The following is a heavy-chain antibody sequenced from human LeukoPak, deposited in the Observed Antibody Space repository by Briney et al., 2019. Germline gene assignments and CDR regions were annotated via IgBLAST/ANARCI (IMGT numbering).Heavy chain of an antibody. CDR3: ARPKSETGYDAFDI. Sequence: GESLKISCRASGYSFTSYWIAWVRQRPGKGLEWMGIIYLADSDTRYSRSFQGQVTISADTSIKTAYLQWSSLRASDTAMYYCARPKSETGYDAFDIWGQGTMVTVSS. CDR2: IYLADSDT. J-gene: IGHJ3*02. D-gene: IGHD2-15*01. CDR1: GYSFTSYW. V-gene: IGHV5-51*01.